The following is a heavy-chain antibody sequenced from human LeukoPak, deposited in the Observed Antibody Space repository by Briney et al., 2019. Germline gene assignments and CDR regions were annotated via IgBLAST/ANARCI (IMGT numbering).Heavy chain of an antibody. CDR3: AKYLTRAFDY. V-gene: IGHV3-30*18. CDR1: GFTFSSYG. J-gene: IGHJ4*02. CDR2: ISYDGSNK. D-gene: IGHD2/OR15-2a*01. Sequence: GGSLRLFCAASGFTFSSYGMHWVRQAPGKGLEGVAVISYDGSNKSYADSVKGRFTISRDNSKNTLYLQLNSLRAEDTAVYYCAKYLTRAFDYWGQGTLVTVSS.